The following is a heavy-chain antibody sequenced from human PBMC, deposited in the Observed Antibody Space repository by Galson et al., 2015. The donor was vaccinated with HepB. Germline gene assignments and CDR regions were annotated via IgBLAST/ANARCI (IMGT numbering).Heavy chain of an antibody. CDR3: ARAVPYDFWSGYYYFDY. Sequence: SVKVSCKASGGTFSSYAISWVRQAPGQGLEWMGGIIPIFGTANYAQKFLGRVTITADESTSTAYMELSSLRSEDTAVYYCARAVPYDFWSGYYYFDYWGQGTLVTVSS. D-gene: IGHD3-3*01. J-gene: IGHJ4*02. CDR1: GGTFSSYA. CDR2: IIPIFGTA. V-gene: IGHV1-69*13.